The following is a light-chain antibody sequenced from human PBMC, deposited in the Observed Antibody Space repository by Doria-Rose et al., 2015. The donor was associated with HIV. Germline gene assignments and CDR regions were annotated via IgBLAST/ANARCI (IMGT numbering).Light chain of an antibody. CDR1: QSFSSTY. V-gene: IGKV3-20*01. CDR2: DGA. CDR3: HQYGTSWT. J-gene: IGKJ1*01. Sequence: VLTQPPGTLSLSPGERATLSYRASQSFSSTYLAWYQQRPGQAPSLLIYDGATRATGIPDGFSASGSGTDFTLTINRLEPEDVALYYCHQYGTSWTFGQGTKVEI.